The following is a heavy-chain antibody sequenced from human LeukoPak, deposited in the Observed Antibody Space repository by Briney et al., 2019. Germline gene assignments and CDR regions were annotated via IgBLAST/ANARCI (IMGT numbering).Heavy chain of an antibody. CDR2: INPNSGGT. J-gene: IGHJ3*02. CDR3: AREGTTMVRGGGAFDI. Sequence: GASVKVSCKASGYTCTGYYMHWVRQAPGQGLEWMGGINPNSGGTNYAQKFQGRVTMTRDTSISTAYMELSRLRSDDTAVYYCAREGTTMVRGGGAFDIWGQGTMVTVSS. V-gene: IGHV1-2*02. D-gene: IGHD3-10*01. CDR1: GYTCTGYY.